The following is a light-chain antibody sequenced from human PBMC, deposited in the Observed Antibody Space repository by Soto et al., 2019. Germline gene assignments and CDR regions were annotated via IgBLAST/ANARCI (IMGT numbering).Light chain of an antibody. J-gene: IGKJ1*01. CDR3: QQYGTSSWT. CDR2: GAS. CDR1: QSVSSSY. V-gene: IGKV3-20*01. Sequence: EIVLTQSPGTLSLSPGEGATLSCRASQSVSSSYLAWYQQKPGQAPRLLIYGASSRATGIPDRSSGSGSGTDFTLTISRLEPEDFAVYYCQQYGTSSWTFGQGTKVDIK.